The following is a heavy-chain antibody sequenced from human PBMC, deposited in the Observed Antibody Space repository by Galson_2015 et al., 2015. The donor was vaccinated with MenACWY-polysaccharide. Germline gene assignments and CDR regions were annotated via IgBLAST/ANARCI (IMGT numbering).Heavy chain of an antibody. Sequence: SVKVSCKASGYTFANYGISWLRQAPGQGLERMGWISASSGFTNYAQKLQGRVIMTTVTSTSTAYMELRSLRSDDTATYYCAKDRSTGWYVYWGQGTLVTVSS. J-gene: IGHJ4*02. V-gene: IGHV1-18*01. CDR2: ISASSGFT. D-gene: IGHD6-19*01. CDR3: AKDRSTGWYVY. CDR1: GYTFANYG.